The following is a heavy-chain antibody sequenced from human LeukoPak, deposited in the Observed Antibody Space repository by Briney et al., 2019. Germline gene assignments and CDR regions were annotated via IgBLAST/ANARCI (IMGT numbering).Heavy chain of an antibody. J-gene: IGHJ6*02. CDR2: ISYDGSNK. D-gene: IGHD2-2*02. CDR1: GFTFSSYG. V-gene: IGHV3-30*18. Sequence: GGSLRPSCAASGFTFSSYGMHWVRQAPGKGLEWVAVISYDGSNKYYADSVKGRFTISRDNSKNTLYLQMNSLRAEDTAVYYCAKDGRGAAIFYYYGMDVWGQGTAVTVSS. CDR3: AKDGRGAAIFYYYGMDV.